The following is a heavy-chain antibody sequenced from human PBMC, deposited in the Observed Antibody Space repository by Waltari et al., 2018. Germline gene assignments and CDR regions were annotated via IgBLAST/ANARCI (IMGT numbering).Heavy chain of an antibody. CDR3: ARLNSIPHV. V-gene: IGHV4-4*07. Sequence: QVQLQESGPGLVKPSETLSLTCTVSGGFASTDYWSWIRQPAGKGLEWIGRIHTSGSTNYNPSLNSRVTMSVDTSKNQFSLKLSSVTAADTAVYYCARLNSIPHVWGQGTLVTVSS. J-gene: IGHJ4*02. CDR1: GGFASTDY. D-gene: IGHD2-21*01. CDR2: IHTSGST.